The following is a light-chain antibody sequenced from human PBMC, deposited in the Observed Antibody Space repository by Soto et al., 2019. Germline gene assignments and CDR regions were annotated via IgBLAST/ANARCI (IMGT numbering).Light chain of an antibody. CDR2: DAS. V-gene: IGKV3-15*01. CDR3: QQYNYWPPWT. CDR1: QSVSNS. Sequence: ILMTQSPATLSVSPGERATLSCRASQSVSNSLAWYQQKPGQAPRLLIYDASTRATGIPARFSGGGSGTEFTLTISGLQSEDFAVYYCQQYNYWPPWTFGQGTKVEIK. J-gene: IGKJ1*01.